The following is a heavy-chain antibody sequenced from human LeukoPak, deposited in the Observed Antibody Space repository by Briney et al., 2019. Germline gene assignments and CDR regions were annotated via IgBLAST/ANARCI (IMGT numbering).Heavy chain of an antibody. D-gene: IGHD5-18*01. Sequence: LRASVKVSCKASGGTFSSYAISWVRQAPGQGLEWMGGIIPIFGTANYAQRFQGRVTITTDESTSTAYMELSSLRSEDTAVYYCARGGKRRGYSYGWGQGTLVTVSS. CDR1: GGTFSSYA. V-gene: IGHV1-69*05. CDR2: IIPIFGTA. CDR3: ARGGKRRGYSYG. J-gene: IGHJ4*02.